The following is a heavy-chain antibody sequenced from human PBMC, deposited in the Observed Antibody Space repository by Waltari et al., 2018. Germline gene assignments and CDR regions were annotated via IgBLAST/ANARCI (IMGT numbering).Heavy chain of an antibody. CDR1: GGSTSTYY. J-gene: IGHJ4*02. V-gene: IGHV4-4*08. CDR2: FYSSEYI. D-gene: IGHD7-27*01. Sequence: QVQLQESGPGLVKPSETLSLTCTVSGGSTSTYYWSWVRQSPGKGLEWIGRFYSSEYINYNPSLKSRVTISRDTSKKQFFLKLTSVTAADTAFYYCAREVTKVELGRRLPHFFDSWGQGTLVTVSS. CDR3: AREVTKVELGRRLPHFFDS.